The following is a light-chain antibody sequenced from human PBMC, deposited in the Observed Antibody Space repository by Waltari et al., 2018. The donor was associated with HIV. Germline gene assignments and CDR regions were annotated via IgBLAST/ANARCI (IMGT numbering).Light chain of an antibody. V-gene: IGLV1-47*01. CDR1: SPTIGSIK. J-gene: IGLJ2*01. CDR2: RTD. CDR3: AAWDDSLSAL. Sequence: QSVLTQPPSASGTPGQRATISCSEPSPTIGSIKLIWYQELPGTAPKLLIYRTDQRPSGVPDRFSGSKSGTSASLAISGLRSEDEADYYCAAWDDSLSALFGGGTKLTVL.